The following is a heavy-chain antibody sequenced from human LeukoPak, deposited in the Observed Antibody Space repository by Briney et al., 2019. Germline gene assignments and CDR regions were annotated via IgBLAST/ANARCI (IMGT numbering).Heavy chain of an antibody. V-gene: IGHV1-69*04. Sequence: SVKVSCKASGGTFSSYAISWVRQAPGQGLEWMGRIIPILGIANYAQKFQGRVTITADKSTSTAYMELRSLRSEDTAVYYCASSSIMVTFGGVIGYFDYWGQGTLVTVSS. CDR3: ASSSIMVTFGGVIGYFDY. CDR1: GGTFSSYA. D-gene: IGHD3-16*02. J-gene: IGHJ4*02. CDR2: IIPILGIA.